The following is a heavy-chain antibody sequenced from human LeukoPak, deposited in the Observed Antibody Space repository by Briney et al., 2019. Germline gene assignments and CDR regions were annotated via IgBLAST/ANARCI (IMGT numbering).Heavy chain of an antibody. D-gene: IGHD3-22*01. CDR3: ARVPSTYYYDSSGYPHTSDY. Sequence: ASVKVSCKASGYTFTSYDINWVRQATGQGLEWMGWMNPNSGNTGYAQKFQGRVTITRNTSISTAYMELSSLRSEDTAVYYCARVPSTYYYDSSGYPHTSDYWGQGTLVTVSS. CDR2: MNPNSGNT. CDR1: GYTFTSYD. V-gene: IGHV1-8*03. J-gene: IGHJ4*02.